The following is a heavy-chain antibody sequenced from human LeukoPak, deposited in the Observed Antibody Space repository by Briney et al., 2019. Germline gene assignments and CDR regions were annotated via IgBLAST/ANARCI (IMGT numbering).Heavy chain of an antibody. CDR1: GYTFTAYY. D-gene: IGHD2-15*01. Sequence: ASAKVSCKASGYTFTAYYIHWMRQAPGQGFEYMGWINCNSGGTNYAQKFQGRLTMTRDTSITTAYMELSSLRSDDTAVYYCARGPSGTYWVWGHGTLVTVTS. CDR3: ARGPSGTYWV. V-gene: IGHV1-2*02. J-gene: IGHJ4*01. CDR2: INCNSGGT.